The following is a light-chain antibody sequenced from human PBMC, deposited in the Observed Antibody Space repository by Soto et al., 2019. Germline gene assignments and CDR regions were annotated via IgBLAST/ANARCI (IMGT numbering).Light chain of an antibody. CDR2: DAS. CDR3: QAFDNLPSIT. CDR1: QDSKKS. J-gene: IGKJ5*01. V-gene: IGKV1-33*01. Sequence: DIQMTQSPSSLSASVGDRATITCQTSQDSKKSLNWYHQTPGKDPKLLIHDASTLETGVPSRFRGSGSGTDFTFTINTLQPENFATYFCQAFDNLPSITFGQGTRLEIK.